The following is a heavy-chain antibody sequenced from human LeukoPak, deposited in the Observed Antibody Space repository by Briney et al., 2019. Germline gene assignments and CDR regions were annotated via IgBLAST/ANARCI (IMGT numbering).Heavy chain of an antibody. J-gene: IGHJ3*02. V-gene: IGHV4-59*08. CDR2: IFYDGST. CDR1: GASIRNYY. Sequence: SETLSLTCTVSGASIRNYYWGWIRQPPGKGLEWIGYIFYDGSTNYNPSLKSRVTISADTSMNQFSLKLRFVTAADTAVYYCARHPRVEVADPGAPHIWGQGTMVTVSS. D-gene: IGHD6-19*01. CDR3: ARHPRVEVADPGAPHI.